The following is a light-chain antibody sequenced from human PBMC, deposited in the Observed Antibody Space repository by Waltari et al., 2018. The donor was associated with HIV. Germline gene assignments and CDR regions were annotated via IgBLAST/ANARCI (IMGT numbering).Light chain of an antibody. Sequence: DVQVAQSPSSLSASVGDRTTITCRASQNITNHLNWYLQRPGKPPYILINAASNLISGVPSRFSGSGSGTDVTLTISSLQAEDFVPYYCQQSYSIPVTFGQGTRLE. CDR2: AAS. V-gene: IGKV1-39*01. CDR3: QQSYSIPVT. J-gene: IGKJ5*01. CDR1: QNITNH.